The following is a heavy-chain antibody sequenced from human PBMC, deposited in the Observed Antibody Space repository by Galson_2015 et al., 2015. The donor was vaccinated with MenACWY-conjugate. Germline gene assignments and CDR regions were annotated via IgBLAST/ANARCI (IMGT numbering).Heavy chain of an antibody. CDR2: INQDGSEK. J-gene: IGHJ4*02. V-gene: IGHV3-7*03. CDR1: GFRFSSYW. Sequence: SLRLSCAASGFRFSSYWMNRVRQAPRKGLEWVANINQDGSEKSYVDSVKGRFTISRDNAKNSMYVQMNSLRAEDSAVYYCARTGYGGNSIDYWGQGTLVTVSS. CDR3: ARTGYGGNSIDY. D-gene: IGHD4-23*01.